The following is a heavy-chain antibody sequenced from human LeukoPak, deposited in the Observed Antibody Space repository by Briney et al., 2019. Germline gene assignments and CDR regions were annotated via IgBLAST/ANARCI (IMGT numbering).Heavy chain of an antibody. CDR1: GYSFTSYW. D-gene: IGHD5-12*01. CDR3: AGLSYSGYDYNPFDY. Sequence: GESLKISCKGSGYSFTSYWIGWVRQMPGKGLEWMGIIYPGDSDTRYSPSFQGQVTISADKSISIAYLQWSSLKASDTAMYYCAGLSYSGYDYNPFDYWGQGTLVTVSS. J-gene: IGHJ4*02. V-gene: IGHV5-51*01. CDR2: IYPGDSDT.